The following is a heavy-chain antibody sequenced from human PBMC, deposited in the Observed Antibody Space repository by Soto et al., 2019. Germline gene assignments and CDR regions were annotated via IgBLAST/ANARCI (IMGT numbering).Heavy chain of an antibody. Sequence: EVQLLESGGGLVQPGGSLRLSCAASGFPFSSRAMSWVRQAPGKGLEWVSAISGSGTITYYADSVKGRFTISRDTSKNTLYRQMNSLRADDTDVYYCAEWARYCSGADCRAWGQGTLVTVSS. V-gene: IGHV3-23*01. J-gene: IGHJ5*02. CDR1: GFPFSSRA. CDR2: ISGSGTIT. D-gene: IGHD2-15*01. CDR3: AEWARYCSGADCRA.